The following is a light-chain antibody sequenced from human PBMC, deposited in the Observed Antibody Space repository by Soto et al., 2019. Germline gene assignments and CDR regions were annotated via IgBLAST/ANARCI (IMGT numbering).Light chain of an antibody. V-gene: IGKV3-11*01. CDR3: QQRSNWPPIT. CDR2: DAS. CDR1: QSVSSY. J-gene: IGKJ5*01. Sequence: EIVLTQSPATLSLSPGERATLSCRARQSVSSYLAWYQQKPGQAPRLLIYDASNRATGIPARFSGSGSGTDFTLTISSLEHEDFAVYYCQQRSNWPPITFGQGTRLEIK.